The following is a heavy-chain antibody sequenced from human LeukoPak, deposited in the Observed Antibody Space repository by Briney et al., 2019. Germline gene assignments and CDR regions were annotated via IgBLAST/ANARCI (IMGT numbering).Heavy chain of an antibody. CDR1: GYTFTGYY. D-gene: IGHD3-16*01. CDR3: ARDGVGGTDAFDI. J-gene: IGHJ3*02. Sequence: ASVKVSCKASGYTFTGYYMHWVRQAPGQGLEWMGRINPNSGGTNYAQKLQGRVTMTTDTSTSTAYMELRSLRSDDTAVYYCARDGVGGTDAFDIWGQGTMVTVSS. V-gene: IGHV1-2*06. CDR2: INPNSGGT.